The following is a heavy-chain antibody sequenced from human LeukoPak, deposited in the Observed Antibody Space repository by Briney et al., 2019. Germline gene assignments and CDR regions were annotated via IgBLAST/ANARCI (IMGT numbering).Heavy chain of an antibody. Sequence: GGSLRLSCAASGFTFSSYSMNWVRQAPGKGLEWVSSISSSSSYIYYADSVKGRFTISRDNAKNSLYLQMNSLRAEDTAVYYCARVGYCSSTSCYVSGAFDIWGQGTIVTVSS. CDR2: ISSSSSYI. J-gene: IGHJ3*02. CDR3: ARVGYCSSTSCYVSGAFDI. D-gene: IGHD2-2*01. V-gene: IGHV3-21*01. CDR1: GFTFSSYS.